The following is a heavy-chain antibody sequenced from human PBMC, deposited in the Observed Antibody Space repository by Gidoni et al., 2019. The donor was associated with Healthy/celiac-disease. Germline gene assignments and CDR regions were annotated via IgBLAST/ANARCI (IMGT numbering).Heavy chain of an antibody. V-gene: IGHV4-34*01. J-gene: IGHJ4*02. CDR3: ARATTMVRGVMNQHFDY. D-gene: IGHD3-10*01. Sequence: QVQPQPWGAGPLKSSETLSPTCAVYGGPFCGYYWSGIHQPPGKGLEWSGEVNHSGSTNYNPSLKSRVTISVDTSKNQFSLKLSSVTAADTAVYYCARATTMVRGVMNQHFDYWGQGTLVTVSS. CDR2: VNHSGST. CDR1: GGPFCGYY.